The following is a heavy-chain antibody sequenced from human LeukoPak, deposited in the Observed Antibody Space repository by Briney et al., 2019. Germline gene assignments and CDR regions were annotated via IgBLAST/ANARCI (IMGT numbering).Heavy chain of an antibody. V-gene: IGHV1-2*02. J-gene: IGHJ6*03. D-gene: IGHD6-13*01. CDR2: INPNSGGT. CDR3: ARQGSSSWLNYYYYYYMDV. CDR1: GYTFTGYY. Sequence: ASVKVSCKASGYTFTGYYMHWVRQAPGQGLEWMGWINPNSGGTNYAQKFQGRVTMTRDTSISTAYMELSRLRSDDTAVYYCARQGSSSWLNYYYYYYMDVWGKGTTVTISS.